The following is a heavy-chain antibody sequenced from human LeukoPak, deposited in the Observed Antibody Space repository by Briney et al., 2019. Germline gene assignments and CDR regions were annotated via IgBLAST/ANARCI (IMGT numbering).Heavy chain of an antibody. Sequence: PSETLSLTCAVYGGSFSGYCWSWIRQHPGKGLEWIGYIYYSGSTYYNPSLKSRVTISVDTSKNQFSLKLSSVTAADTAVYYCARGGVTFDYWGQGTLVTVSS. CDR3: ARGGVTFDY. CDR2: IYYSGST. V-gene: IGHV4-31*11. J-gene: IGHJ4*02. D-gene: IGHD2-8*02. CDR1: GGSFSGYC.